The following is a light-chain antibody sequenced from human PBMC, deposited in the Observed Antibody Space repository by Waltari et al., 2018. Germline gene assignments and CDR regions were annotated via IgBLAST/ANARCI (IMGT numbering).Light chain of an antibody. CDR2: EAS. CDR1: QSVTSDH. V-gene: IGKV3-20*01. CDR3: QQYGTAPHT. J-gene: IGKJ4*01. Sequence: EIVLTQPPGTLPLFPGEKATPPCRASQSVTSDHLAWYQQKPGQAPRFLMYEASNRVAGIPDRFSGSGSGTDFTLTISRVEPEDFAVYYCQQYGTAPHTFGGGTKVEL.